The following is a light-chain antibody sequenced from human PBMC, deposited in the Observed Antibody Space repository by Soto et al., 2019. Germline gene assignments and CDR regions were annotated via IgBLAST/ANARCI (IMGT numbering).Light chain of an antibody. J-gene: IGKJ2*01. V-gene: IGKV4-1*01. Sequence: DIVMTQSPDSLAVSLGERATINCKSSQSVLYSSNNKNYLAWYQQKPGQPPKLLIYWASIRESGVPDRFSGSGSGTDFTLTISSLQAEDVAVYHCQQYYTTPYTFGQGTNLEIK. CDR1: QSVLYSSNNKNY. CDR2: WAS. CDR3: QQYYTTPYT.